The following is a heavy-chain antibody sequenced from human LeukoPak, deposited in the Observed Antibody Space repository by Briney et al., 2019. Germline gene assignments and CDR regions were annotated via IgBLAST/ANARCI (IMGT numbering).Heavy chain of an antibody. V-gene: IGHV5-51*01. Sequence: GESLKISCKGSGYSFTSYWIGWVRQMPGKGLEWMGILNPGDSDIRYSPSFQGQVTISADKSTSTAYLQWNSLKASDTAMYYCARRTVRGVISSPFDYWGQGTLVTVSS. CDR3: ARRTVRGVISSPFDY. CDR1: GYSFTSYW. CDR2: LNPGDSDI. D-gene: IGHD3-10*01. J-gene: IGHJ4*02.